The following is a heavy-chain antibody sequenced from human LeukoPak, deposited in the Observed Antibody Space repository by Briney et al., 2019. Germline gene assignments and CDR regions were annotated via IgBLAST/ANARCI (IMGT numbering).Heavy chain of an antibody. CDR1: GYTFTSYD. J-gene: IGHJ6*03. CDR2: MNPNSGNT. CDR3: ARGVRGFLNDSGSKKAPYYYYMDV. V-gene: IGHV1-8*01. Sequence: ASVKVSCKASGYTFTSYDINWVRQATGQGLEWMGWMNPNSGNTGYAQKFQGRVTMTRNTSISTAYMELSSLRSEDTAVYYCARGVRGFLNDSGSKKAPYYYYMDVWGKGTTVSVSS. D-gene: IGHD3-10*01.